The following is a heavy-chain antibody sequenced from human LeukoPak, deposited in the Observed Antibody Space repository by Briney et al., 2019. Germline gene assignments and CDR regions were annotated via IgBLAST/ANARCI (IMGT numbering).Heavy chain of an antibody. Sequence: ASVTVSCKASGYTFTGYYMHWVRQAPGQGLEGMGWINPNRGGTNYAQKFQGRVTMTRDTSISTAYMELSRLGSDDTAVYYCARSDLYSSSWNWFDPWGQGTLVTVSS. V-gene: IGHV1-2*02. CDR1: GYTFTGYY. CDR2: INPNRGGT. CDR3: ARSDLYSSSWNWFDP. J-gene: IGHJ5*02. D-gene: IGHD6-13*01.